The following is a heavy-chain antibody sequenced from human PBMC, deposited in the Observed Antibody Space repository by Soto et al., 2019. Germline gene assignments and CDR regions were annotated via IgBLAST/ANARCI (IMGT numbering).Heavy chain of an antibody. D-gene: IGHD2-15*01. V-gene: IGHV4-34*01. Sequence: QVQLQQWGAGLLKPSETLSLTCAVYGGSFSGYYWSCIRQPPGKGLEWIGEINHSGGTNYNPSLKSRVTISVDTSKNQCSLKLSSVTSADTAVYYCARVAANIVVVVAAPPIRFDPWGQGTLVTVSS. CDR1: GGSFSGYY. CDR2: INHSGGT. J-gene: IGHJ5*02. CDR3: ARVAANIVVVVAAPPIRFDP.